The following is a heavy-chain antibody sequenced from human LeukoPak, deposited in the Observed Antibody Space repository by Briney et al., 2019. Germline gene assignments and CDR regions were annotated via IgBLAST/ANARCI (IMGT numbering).Heavy chain of an antibody. J-gene: IGHJ4*02. CDR3: AREAFNYGDHYFDY. CDR1: GFTLSSYW. Sequence: GGTLRLSCAASGFTLSSYWMHWVRQAPGKGLVWVSRMNSDGSGTTYADSVKGRFTISRDNAKNTLYLQMNSLRAEDTAVYHCAREAFNYGDHYFDYWGQGTLVTVSS. V-gene: IGHV3-74*01. D-gene: IGHD4-17*01. CDR2: MNSDGSGT.